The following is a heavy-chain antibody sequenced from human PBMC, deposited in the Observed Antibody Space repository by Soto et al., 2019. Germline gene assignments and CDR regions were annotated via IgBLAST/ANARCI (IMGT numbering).Heavy chain of an antibody. V-gene: IGHV1-18*01. J-gene: IGHJ4*02. Sequence: GASVKVSCKASGYTFTSYGINWVRQAPGQGLEWMGWISAYNGNTNYAQNFQGRVTMTTDTPTSAAYMELRSLTSDDTAVYYCASGQYHDIPYLFDYWGQGTLVTVSS. CDR2: ISAYNGNT. CDR1: GYTFTSYG. CDR3: ASGQYHDIPYLFDY. D-gene: IGHD3-9*01.